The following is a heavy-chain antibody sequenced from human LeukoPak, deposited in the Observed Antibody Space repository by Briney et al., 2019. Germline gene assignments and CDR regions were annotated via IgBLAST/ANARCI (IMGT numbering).Heavy chain of an antibody. J-gene: IGHJ4*02. V-gene: IGHV3-49*04. CDR1: GFTFGDYA. D-gene: IGHD3-22*01. CDR2: IRSKAYGGTT. Sequence: GGALRLSCTASGFTFGDYAMRWVGQAPGKGGEGVGFIRSKAYGGTTEYAASVKGRFAISRDDSKSIAYLQMNSLKTEDTAVYYCTITSYDSSGYYLGYWGQGTLVTVSS. CDR3: TITSYDSSGYYLGY.